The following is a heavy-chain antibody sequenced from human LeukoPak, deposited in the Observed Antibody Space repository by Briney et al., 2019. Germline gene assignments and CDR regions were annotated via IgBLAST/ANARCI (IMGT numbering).Heavy chain of an antibody. CDR3: ARQGVRGYDHPFDY. J-gene: IGHJ4*02. CDR2: IYYSGST. Sequence: SETLSLTCTVSGGSISGYYWSWVRQPPGKGLDWIGYIYYSGSTNYNPSLKSRVTISVDTSKNQFSLKLSSVTAADTAVYYCARQGVRGYDHPFDYWGQGTLVSVSS. CDR1: GGSISGYY. D-gene: IGHD5-12*01. V-gene: IGHV4-59*08.